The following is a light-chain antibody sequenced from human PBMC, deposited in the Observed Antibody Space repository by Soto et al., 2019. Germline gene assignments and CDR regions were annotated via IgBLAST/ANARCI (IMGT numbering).Light chain of an antibody. V-gene: IGKV1D-13*01. CDR3: QQFNNYPLT. CDR1: QVISSA. J-gene: IGKJ4*01. Sequence: AIQLTQSPSSLSASVGDRVTITCWASQVISSALAWYQQKPGKAPKLLIYDASSLESGVPSRFSGSGSGTDFTLTINSLQPEDFATYYCQQFNNYPLTFGGGTKVDIK. CDR2: DAS.